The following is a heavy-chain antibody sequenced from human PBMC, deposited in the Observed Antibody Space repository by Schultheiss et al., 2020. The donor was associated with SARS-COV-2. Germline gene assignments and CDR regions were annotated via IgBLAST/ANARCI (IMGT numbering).Heavy chain of an antibody. J-gene: IGHJ6*02. CDR1: GGSISSGGYY. V-gene: IGHV4-31*03. D-gene: IGHD6-19*01. CDR3: ARTRIAVAGTDYYYYYGMDV. CDR2: IYYSGST. Sequence: SQTLSLTCSVSGGSISSGGYYWSWIRQHPGKGLEWIGYIYYSGSTYYNPSLKSRVTISVDTSKNQFSLKLSSVTAADTAVYYCARTRIAVAGTDYYYYYGMDVWGQGTTVTVSS.